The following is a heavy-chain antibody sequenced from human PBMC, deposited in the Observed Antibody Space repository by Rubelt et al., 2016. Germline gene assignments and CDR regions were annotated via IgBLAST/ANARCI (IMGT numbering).Heavy chain of an antibody. CDR2: IYWVDDK. J-gene: IGHJ3*01. CDR1: GFSLSTSGVG. CDR3: VPAIFGVVYSRHAACEL. V-gene: IGHV2-5*02. D-gene: IGHD3-3*01. Sequence: QITLKESGPTLVNPTQTLTLTCTFSGFSLSTSGVGVGWIGQPPGKDLEWLGLIYWVDDKRHSPSLKTRLTISKDTSRDPVVLTMTNMDPVDTATYYCVPAIFGVVYSRHAACELWGQWTMVTVSS.